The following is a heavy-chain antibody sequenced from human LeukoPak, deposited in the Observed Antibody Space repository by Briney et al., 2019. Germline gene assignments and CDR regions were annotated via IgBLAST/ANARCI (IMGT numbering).Heavy chain of an antibody. Sequence: GESLRLSCAASGFPVSDNYMTWVRQAPGKGLEWVSVIYNGGTTKYEDSVKGRFIISRDNSRNMLYLQMNSLRVEDTAVYYCARWPTMGGRWGQGTLVSVSS. V-gene: IGHV3-66*01. CDR1: GFPVSDNY. CDR2: IYNGGTT. CDR3: ARWPTMGGR. J-gene: IGHJ4*02. D-gene: IGHD3-16*01.